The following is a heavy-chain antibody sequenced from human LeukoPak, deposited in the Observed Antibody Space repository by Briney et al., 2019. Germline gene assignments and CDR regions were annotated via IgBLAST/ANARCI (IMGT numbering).Heavy chain of an antibody. J-gene: IGHJ4*02. V-gene: IGHV3-64*01. D-gene: IGHD6-19*01. CDR1: GFTLSTYA. CDR2: ISSNGNST. Sequence: PGGSLRLSCAASGFTLSTYAMHWVRQAPGKRLEYVSAISSNGNSTYYANSVKGRFTISRDNSKNTLYLQMGSLRAEDMAVYYCTRASGYTSGWPFDYWGQGILVTVSS. CDR3: TRASGYTSGWPFDY.